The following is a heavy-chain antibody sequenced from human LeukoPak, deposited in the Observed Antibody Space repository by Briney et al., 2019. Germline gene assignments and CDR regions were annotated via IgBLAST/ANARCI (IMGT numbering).Heavy chain of an antibody. CDR3: ARDIRYDFWSGYSPGSSLDY. CDR1: GFTFSSYW. V-gene: IGHV3-7*01. CDR2: IKQDGSEK. D-gene: IGHD3-3*01. Sequence: GGSLRLSCAASGFTFSSYWMGWVRQAPGKGLEWVANIKQDGSEKYYVDSVKGRFTISRDNAKDSLYLQMNSLRAEDTAVYYCARDIRYDFWSGYSPGSSLDYWGQGTLVTVSS. J-gene: IGHJ4*02.